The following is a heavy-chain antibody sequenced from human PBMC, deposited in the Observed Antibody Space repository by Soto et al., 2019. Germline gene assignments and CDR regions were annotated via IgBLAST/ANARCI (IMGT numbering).Heavy chain of an antibody. D-gene: IGHD4-17*01. CDR2: IYPGDSDT. CDR1: GYSFTSYW. V-gene: IGHV5-51*01. CDR3: ASETSTVKGAFDI. J-gene: IGHJ3*02. Sequence: GESLTISCKGSGYSFTSYWIGWVRQMPGKGLEWMGIIYPGDSDTRYSPSFQGQVTISADKSISTAYLQWSSLKASDTAMYYCASETSTVKGAFDIWGQGTMVTVSS.